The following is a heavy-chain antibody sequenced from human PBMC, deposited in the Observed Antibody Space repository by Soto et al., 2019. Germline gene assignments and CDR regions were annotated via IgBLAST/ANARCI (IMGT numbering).Heavy chain of an antibody. V-gene: IGHV3-30-3*01. D-gene: IGHD2-8*01. J-gene: IGHJ4*02. CDR3: ARAGYCTNGVCPRFFDY. CDR1: GFTFSSYA. Sequence: QVQLVESGGGVVQPGRSLRLSCASSGFTFSSYAMHWVRQAPGKGLEWVAVISYDGSNKYYADSVKGRFTISRDNSKNTLYLHMNSLRAEDTAVYYCARAGYCTNGVCPRFFDYWGQGTLVTVSS. CDR2: ISYDGSNK.